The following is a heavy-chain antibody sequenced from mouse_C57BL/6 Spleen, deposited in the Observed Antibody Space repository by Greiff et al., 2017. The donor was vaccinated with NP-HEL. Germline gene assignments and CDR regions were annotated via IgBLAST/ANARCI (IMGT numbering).Heavy chain of an antibody. CDR1: GYTFPSYW. V-gene: IGHV1-64*01. D-gene: IGHD1-1*01. J-gene: IGHJ4*01. CDR3: ARVYGSTLYYAMDY. Sequence: VKLQQPGAELVKPGASVKLSCKASGYTFPSYWMHWVKQRPGQGLEWIGMIHPNSGSTNYNEKFKSKATLTVDKSSSTAYMQLSSLTSEDSAVYYCARVYGSTLYYAMDYWGQGTSVTVSS. CDR2: IHPNSGST.